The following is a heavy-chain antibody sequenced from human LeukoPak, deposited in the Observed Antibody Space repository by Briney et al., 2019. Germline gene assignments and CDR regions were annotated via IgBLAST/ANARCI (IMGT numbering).Heavy chain of an antibody. J-gene: IGHJ4*02. CDR2: FSGTGGST. CDR3: AKASELGRGYFHY. D-gene: IGHD7-27*01. Sequence: GGSLSLSCEPSGFTLCSLAMSCVRGAPGGGLVWVSVFSGTGGSTSYADSVKGRFTISRDNSQNTLYLQMNSLRAEDTAVYYCAKASELGRGYFHYWGQGTLVTVSS. V-gene: IGHV3-23*01. CDR1: GFTLCSLA.